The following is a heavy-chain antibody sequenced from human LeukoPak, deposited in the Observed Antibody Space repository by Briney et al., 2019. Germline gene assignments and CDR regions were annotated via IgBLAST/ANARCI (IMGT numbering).Heavy chain of an antibody. D-gene: IGHD3-10*01. J-gene: IGHJ4*02. CDR3: AKAEGSGSYYPDY. V-gene: IGHV3-23*01. Sequence: GGSLRLSCAASGFTFSSYAMSWVRQAPGKGLEWVSAISGSGGSTYYADSVKGRFTISRDNSKNTMYLQMNSLRAEDTAVYYCAKAEGSGSYYPDYWGQGTLVTVSS. CDR2: ISGSGGST. CDR1: GFTFSSYA.